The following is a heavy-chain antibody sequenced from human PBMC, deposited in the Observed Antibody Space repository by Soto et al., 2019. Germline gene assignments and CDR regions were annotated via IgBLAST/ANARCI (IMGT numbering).Heavy chain of an antibody. V-gene: IGHV3-23*01. CDR3: AKALKSHNWNDVAQEGYYGMDV. D-gene: IGHD1-20*01. CDR2: ISGSGVRT. Sequence: GGSLRLSCAASGFTFSSYALSWVRQAPGKGLEWVSAISGSGVRTYYADSVKGRFTISRDNPKSTLYLQMNSLRADDTALYYCAKALKSHNWNDVAQEGYYGMDVWGQGTTVTVSS. J-gene: IGHJ6*02. CDR1: GFTFSSYA.